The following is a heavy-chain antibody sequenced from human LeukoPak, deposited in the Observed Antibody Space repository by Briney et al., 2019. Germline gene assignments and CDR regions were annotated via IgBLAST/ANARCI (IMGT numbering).Heavy chain of an antibody. CDR2: ISHDGSNK. J-gene: IGHJ4*02. V-gene: IGHV3-30-3*02. D-gene: IGHD1-1*01. CDR3: AKSATGTPSKYYFDY. Sequence: SGGSLRLSCAASGFTFSPYAMHWVRQAPGKGLEWVALISHDGSNKYYADSVKGRFTISRDNSKNTLYLQMNSLRAEDTAVYYCAKSATGTPSKYYFDYWGQGTLVTVSS. CDR1: GFTFSPYA.